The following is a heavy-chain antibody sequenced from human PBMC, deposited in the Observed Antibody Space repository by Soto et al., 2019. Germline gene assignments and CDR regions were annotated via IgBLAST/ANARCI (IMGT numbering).Heavy chain of an antibody. CDR3: ARQDRVVAEGRWFDP. D-gene: IGHD2-15*01. J-gene: IGHJ5*02. CDR1: GYSISSGYH. Sequence: SETLSLTCTVSGYSISSGYHWAWIGQPPGKGLEWLGSVRYSGNTYYNPSLKSRLTISVDKSKNQFSLNLSSVTAADTAVYYCARQDRVVAEGRWFDPWGQGTLVTVSS. CDR2: VRYSGNT. V-gene: IGHV4-38-2*02.